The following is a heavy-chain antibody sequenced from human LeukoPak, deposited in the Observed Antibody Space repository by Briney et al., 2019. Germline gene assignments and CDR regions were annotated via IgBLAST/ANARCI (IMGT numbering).Heavy chain of an antibody. V-gene: IGHV1-8*03. Sequence: SVKVSGKASGYTFTSYDINWWRQATGQGLGWMGWMNPNRGTTGYAQKFQGRVTITSTNSISTAYWLTISPSSADTTVYYSAGVGPPPYWFDPWGQGTLVTVSS. CDR3: AGVGPPPYWFDP. J-gene: IGHJ5*02. CDR1: GYTFTSYD. CDR2: MNPNRGTT.